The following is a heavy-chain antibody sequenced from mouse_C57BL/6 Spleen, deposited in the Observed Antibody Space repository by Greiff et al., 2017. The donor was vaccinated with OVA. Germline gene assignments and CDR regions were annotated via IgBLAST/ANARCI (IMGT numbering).Heavy chain of an antibody. J-gene: IGHJ4*01. Sequence: QVQLQQSGAELVRPGTSVKVSCKASGYAFTNYLIEWVKQRPGQGLEWIGVINPGSGGTNYNEKFKGKATLTADKSSSTAYMQLSSLTSEDSAVYFCARPGAITTVVAPYAMDYWGQGTSVTVSS. CDR1: GYAFTNYL. D-gene: IGHD1-1*01. CDR2: INPGSGGT. CDR3: ARPGAITTVVAPYAMDY. V-gene: IGHV1-54*01.